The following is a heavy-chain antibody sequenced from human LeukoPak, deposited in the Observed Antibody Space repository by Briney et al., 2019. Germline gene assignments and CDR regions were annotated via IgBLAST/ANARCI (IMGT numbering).Heavy chain of an antibody. CDR2: VYSSGST. D-gene: IGHD5-12*01. CDR3: ARGGWLRTVYYFDY. V-gene: IGHV4-61*05. CDR1: GGSISSSSYY. Sequence: SETLSLACTVSGGSISSSSYYWGWIRQPPGKGLEWIGYVYSSGSTTYNPSLKSRITISVDTSKNQFSLKLSSVTAADTAVYYCARGGWLRTVYYFDYWGQGILVTVSS. J-gene: IGHJ4*02.